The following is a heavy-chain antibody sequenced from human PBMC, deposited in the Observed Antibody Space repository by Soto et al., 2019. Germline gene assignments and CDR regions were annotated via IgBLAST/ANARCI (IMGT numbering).Heavy chain of an antibody. V-gene: IGHV3-33*01. CDR3: ARRRSAGNGMDV. CDR1: GFTFSSYG. Sequence: QVQLVESGGGVVQPGRSLRLSCAASGFTFSSYGMHWVRQAPGKGLEWVAVIWYDGSNKYYADSVKGRFTISRDNSKNELYLQMNSLRAEDTAVYYCARRRSAGNGMDVWGPGTTVTVSS. J-gene: IGHJ6*02. D-gene: IGHD1-1*01. CDR2: IWYDGSNK.